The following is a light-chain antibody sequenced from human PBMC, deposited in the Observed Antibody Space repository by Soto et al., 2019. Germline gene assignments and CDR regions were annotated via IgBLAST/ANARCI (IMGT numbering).Light chain of an antibody. CDR3: SSYTNINTRACV. CDR1: SGDIVSYNR. Sequence: QSPLNQPASVSGSPGQSITISCTGTSGDIVSYNRVSWYQQHPGKAPKLIIYEVTDRPSGVSNRFSGSKSGNTASLTISGLQAEDEAEYYCSSYTNINTRACVFGTGTKVTVL. V-gene: IGLV2-14*01. J-gene: IGLJ1*01. CDR2: EVT.